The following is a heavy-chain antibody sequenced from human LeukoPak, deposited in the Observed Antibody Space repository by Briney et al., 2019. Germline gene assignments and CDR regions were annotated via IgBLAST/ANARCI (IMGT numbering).Heavy chain of an antibody. V-gene: IGHV4-34*01. Sequence: PGGSLRLSCAASGFTFSTYAMSWIRQPPGKGLEWIGEINHSGSTNYNPSLKSRVTISVDTSKNQFSLKLSSVTAADTAVYYCARTDYDFWSGYRGYYYYYGMDVWGQGTTVTVSS. D-gene: IGHD3-3*01. CDR1: GFTFSTYA. CDR3: ARTDYDFWSGYRGYYYYYGMDV. CDR2: INHSGST. J-gene: IGHJ6*02.